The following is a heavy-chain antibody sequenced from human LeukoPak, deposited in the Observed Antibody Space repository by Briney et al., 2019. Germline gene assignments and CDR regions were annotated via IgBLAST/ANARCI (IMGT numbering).Heavy chain of an antibody. Sequence: GGSLRLSCAASGFTFSSYAMSWVRQAPGKGLEWVSAISGSGGSTYYADSVKGRFTISRDNSKNTLYLQMNSLRAEDTAVYYCARVPVDGPVVVPAAADYWGQGTLVTVSS. D-gene: IGHD2-2*01. CDR1: GFTFSSYA. CDR2: ISGSGGST. J-gene: IGHJ4*02. V-gene: IGHV3-23*01. CDR3: ARVPVDGPVVVPAAADY.